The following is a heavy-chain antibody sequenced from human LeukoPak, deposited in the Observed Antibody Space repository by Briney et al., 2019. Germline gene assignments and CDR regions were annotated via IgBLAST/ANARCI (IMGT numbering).Heavy chain of an antibody. V-gene: IGHV3-21*01. CDR2: ISSSSSYI. CDR1: GFTFSSYS. CDR3: ARDRSYDRLAAPFDY. Sequence: PGGSLRLSYAASGFTFSSYSMNWVRQAPGKGLEWVSSISSSSSYIYYADSVKGRFTISRDNAKNSLYLQMNSLRAEDTAVYYCARDRSYDRLAAPFDYWGQGTLVTVSS. J-gene: IGHJ4*02. D-gene: IGHD3-22*01.